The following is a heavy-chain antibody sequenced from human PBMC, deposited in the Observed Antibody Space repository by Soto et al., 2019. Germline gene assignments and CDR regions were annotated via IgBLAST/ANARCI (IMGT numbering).Heavy chain of an antibody. V-gene: IGHV4-59*01. Sequence: PSETLSLTCSVSSGSISPYYWNWIRQSPGKGLEWIGYIYYSGSTNYNPSLKSRVTISVDTSKNQFSLKLSSVTAADTAVYYCARESFYDSGGFHGFDYWGQGTLVTVSS. J-gene: IGHJ4*02. CDR3: ARESFYDSGGFHGFDY. CDR1: SGSISPYY. CDR2: IYYSGST. D-gene: IGHD3-22*01.